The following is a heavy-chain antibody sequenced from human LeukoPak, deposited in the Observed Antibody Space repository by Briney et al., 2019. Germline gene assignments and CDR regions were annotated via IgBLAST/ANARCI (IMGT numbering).Heavy chain of an antibody. D-gene: IGHD3-10*01. J-gene: IGHJ4*02. V-gene: IGHV4-59*08. CDR3: ARVPGRSPDF. Sequence: SETLSLTCTVSGASLSGHYWGWFRQPPGKGLEWIGNIHYTGTISYNPSLKSRIIISLDTSNSQFYLKLRSLTAADTAVYSCARVPGRSPDFWSPGTLVTVSS. CDR2: IHYTGTI. CDR1: GASLSGHY.